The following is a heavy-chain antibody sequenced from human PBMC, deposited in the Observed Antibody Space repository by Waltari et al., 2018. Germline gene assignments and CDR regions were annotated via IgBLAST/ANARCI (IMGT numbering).Heavy chain of an antibody. CDR3: ATARDEHTAMVYFDN. CDR2: MYPPGSA. V-gene: IGHV3-66*02. D-gene: IGHD5-18*01. CDR1: GIAVTDND. J-gene: IGHJ4*02. Sequence: EVKLAESGGGLVQPGGSLRLSCVASGIAVTDNDMSWVRQAPGKGLEWVSIMYPPGSAYNADSVEGRFTISRDISKNMVHLQMNRLRLEDSATYYCATARDEHTAMVYFDNWGQGTLVSVSS.